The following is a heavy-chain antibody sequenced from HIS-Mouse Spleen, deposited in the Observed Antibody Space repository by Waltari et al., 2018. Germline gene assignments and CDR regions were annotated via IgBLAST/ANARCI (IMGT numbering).Heavy chain of an antibody. Sequence: QLQLQESGPGLVKPSETLSLTCTVSGGSISSSSYYWGWIRQPPGKGLEWIGSLDYSGSTYYNPSLKSRVTISVDTPKNQFSLKLSSVTAADTAVYYCAREIPYSSSWYDWYFDLWGRGTLVTVSS. CDR2: LDYSGST. D-gene: IGHD6-13*01. J-gene: IGHJ2*01. CDR3: AREIPYSSSWYDWYFDL. CDR1: GGSISSSSYY. V-gene: IGHV4-39*07.